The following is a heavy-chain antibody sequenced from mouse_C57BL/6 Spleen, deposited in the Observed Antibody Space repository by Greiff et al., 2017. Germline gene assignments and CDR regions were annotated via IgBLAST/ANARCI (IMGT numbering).Heavy chain of an antibody. CDR3: ARDVDGYCEYFDV. V-gene: IGHV1-69*01. J-gene: IGHJ1*03. CDR2: IDPSDSYT. D-gene: IGHD2-3*01. CDR1: GYTFTSYS. Sequence: QVQLQQPGADFVMPGASVKLSCKASGYTFTSYSMPWVQQRPGQGLEWIGEIDPSDSYTNYNQKFKGKSTFTVDKSSSTAYMQLSSLTSEDSAVYYCARDVDGYCEYFDVWGTGTTVTVSS.